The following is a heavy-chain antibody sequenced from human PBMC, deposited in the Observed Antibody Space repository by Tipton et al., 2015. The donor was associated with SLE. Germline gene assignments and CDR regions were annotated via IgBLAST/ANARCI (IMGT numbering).Heavy chain of an antibody. J-gene: IGHJ3*02. Sequence: TLSLTCTVSGGSISSHYWSWIRQRPGKGLEWIGSVYYSGGTYYNPSLKSRVTISVDTSKNQFSLKLSSVTAADTAVYYCARELRDAFDIWGQGTMVTVSS. V-gene: IGHV4-59*11. CDR1: GGSISSHY. CDR2: VYYSGGT. CDR3: ARELRDAFDI.